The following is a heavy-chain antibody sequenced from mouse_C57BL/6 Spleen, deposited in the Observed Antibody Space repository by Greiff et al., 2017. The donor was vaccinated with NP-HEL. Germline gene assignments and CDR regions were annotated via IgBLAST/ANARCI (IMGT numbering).Heavy chain of an antibody. CDR1: GYTFTSYW. J-gene: IGHJ3*01. CDR2: INPSNGGT. D-gene: IGHD1-1*01. Sequence: VQLQQPGTELVKPGASVKLSCKASGYTFTSYWMHWVKPRPGQGLEWIGNINPSNGGTNYNEKFKSKATLTVDKSSSTAYMQLSSLTSEDSAVYYCARAPFYYGSSPWFAYWGQGTLVTVSA. V-gene: IGHV1-53*01. CDR3: ARAPFYYGSSPWFAY.